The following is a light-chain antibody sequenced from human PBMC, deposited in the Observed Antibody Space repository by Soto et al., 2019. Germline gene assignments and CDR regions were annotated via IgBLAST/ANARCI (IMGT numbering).Light chain of an antibody. CDR2: EVS. V-gene: IGLV2-14*01. CDR3: SSYTSDNRDYV. Sequence: QSALTQPASVSGSPGQSITSSCTGSSSDVGAYTSVSWYQQHPGKAPKLMIYEVSNRPSGVSRRFSGSKSGNTASLTISWLQAEDEAHYYCSSYTSDNRDYVFGTGTKVIVL. CDR1: SSDVGAYTS. J-gene: IGLJ1*01.